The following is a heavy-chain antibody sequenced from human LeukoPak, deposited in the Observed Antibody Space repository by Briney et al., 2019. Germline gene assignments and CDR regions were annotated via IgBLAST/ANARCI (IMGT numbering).Heavy chain of an antibody. CDR1: GYTFTSYG. CDR2: ISAYNGNT. Sequence: ASVKVSCKASGYTFTSYGISWVRQAPGQGLEWMGWISAYNGNTNYAQKLQGRVTMTTDTSTSTAYMELRSLRSDDTAVYYCARIILIAGAGTFYMDVWGKGTTVTVSS. CDR3: ARIILIAGAGTFYMDV. V-gene: IGHV1-18*01. J-gene: IGHJ6*03. D-gene: IGHD6-19*01.